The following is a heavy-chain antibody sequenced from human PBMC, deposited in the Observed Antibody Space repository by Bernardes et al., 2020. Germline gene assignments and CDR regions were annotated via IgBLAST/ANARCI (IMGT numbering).Heavy chain of an antibody. V-gene: IGHV1-8*01. Sequence: ASVKVSCKASGYTFTSYDINWVRQATGQGLEWMGWMNPNSGNTGYAQKFQGRVTMTRNTSISTAYMELSSLRSEDTAVYYCARGLGRQPDYYMDVWGKGTTVTVSS. J-gene: IGHJ6*03. D-gene: IGHD3-16*01. CDR1: GYTFTSYD. CDR2: MNPNSGNT. CDR3: ARGLGRQPDYYMDV.